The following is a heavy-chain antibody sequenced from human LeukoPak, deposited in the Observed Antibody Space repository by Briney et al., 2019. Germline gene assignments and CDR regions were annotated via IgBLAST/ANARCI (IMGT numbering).Heavy chain of an antibody. CDR1: GGSISTSDYY. Sequence: SETLSLTCTVSGGSISTSDYYWGWIRQPPGKGLEWIGAIYYTGRTSYNPSLKSRVTMSVDSSKNQFSLKLSSVTAADTAVYYCARDWATVTELDYWGQGTLVTVSS. V-gene: IGHV4-39*02. D-gene: IGHD4-17*01. CDR3: ARDWATVTELDY. J-gene: IGHJ4*02. CDR2: IYYTGRT.